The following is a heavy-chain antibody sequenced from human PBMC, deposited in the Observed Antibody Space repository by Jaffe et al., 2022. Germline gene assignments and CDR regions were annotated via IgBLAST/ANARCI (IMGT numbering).Heavy chain of an antibody. V-gene: IGHV5-51*03. CDR2: IYPGDSDS. D-gene: IGHD2-15*01. CDR3: VRRGKSSAGYPVNWFDP. J-gene: IGHJ5*02. Sequence: EVQLVQSGAEVKKPGESLKISCKGSGYTFTTYWIGWVRQMPGKGLEWMGIIYPGDSDSRYSPSFRGQVTISADKSISTAYLQWSSLKVSDTAMYYCVRRGKSSAGYPVNWFDPWGQGTLVTVSS. CDR1: GYTFTTYW.